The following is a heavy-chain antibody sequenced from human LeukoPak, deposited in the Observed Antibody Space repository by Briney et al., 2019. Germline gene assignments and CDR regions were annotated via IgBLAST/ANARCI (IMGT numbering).Heavy chain of an antibody. D-gene: IGHD2-15*01. J-gene: IGHJ4*02. CDR1: GFSFSNYV. Sequence: GRSLRLSCAASGFSFSNYVMYWVRQAPRKGLEWVAVISYDGNNKYYADSVKGRFTISRDNSKHTLYLQMSRLRGEDTAVYYCAKGLQVAEPPDYWGQGILVTVSS. CDR2: ISYDGNNK. V-gene: IGHV3-30*18. CDR3: AKGLQVAEPPDY.